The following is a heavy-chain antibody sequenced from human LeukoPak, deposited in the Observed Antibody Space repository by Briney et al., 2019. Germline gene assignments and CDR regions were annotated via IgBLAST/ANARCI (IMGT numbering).Heavy chain of an antibody. V-gene: IGHV3-21*01. CDR3: ATGAPLTTHGSLDF. CDR1: GFNFNDYS. Sequence: GGSLRLSCEVSGFNFNDYSMNWVRQAPGQGLEWVSAISSTSTFKQYADSLKGRSSISRDNAKNLLFLQMYSLRADDTGVNYCATGAPLTTHGSLDFWGQGTMVIVSS. J-gene: IGHJ3*01. CDR2: ISSTSTFK. D-gene: IGHD4-17*01.